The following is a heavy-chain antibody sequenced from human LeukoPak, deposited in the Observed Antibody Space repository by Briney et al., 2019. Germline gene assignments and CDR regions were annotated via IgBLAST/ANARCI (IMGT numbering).Heavy chain of an antibody. D-gene: IGHD3-22*01. J-gene: IGHJ1*01. V-gene: IGHV3-53*01. CDR1: GFTFSSYG. CDR2: IYSGGTT. Sequence: GGSLRLSCAASGFTFSSYGMHWVRQAPGKGLEWVSVIYSGGTTYYADSVKGRFTISRDNSKNTMYLQMNSLRAEDTAVYYCARDYYDSSGYYYGYFQHWGQGTLVTVSS. CDR3: ARDYYDSSGYYYGYFQH.